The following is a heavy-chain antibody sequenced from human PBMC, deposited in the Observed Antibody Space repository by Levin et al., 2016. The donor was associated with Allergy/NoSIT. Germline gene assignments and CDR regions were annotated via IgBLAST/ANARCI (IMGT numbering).Heavy chain of an antibody. D-gene: IGHD2-2*01. Sequence: GGSLRLSCAASGFTFSSYGMHWVRQAPGKGLEWVAVISYDGSNKYYADSVKGRFTISRDNSKNTLYLQMNSLRAEDTAVYYCAKVRDQLLDLWVSFDIWGQGTMVTVSS. J-gene: IGHJ3*02. V-gene: IGHV3-30*18. CDR2: ISYDGSNK. CDR1: GFTFSSYG. CDR3: AKVRDQLLDLWVSFDI.